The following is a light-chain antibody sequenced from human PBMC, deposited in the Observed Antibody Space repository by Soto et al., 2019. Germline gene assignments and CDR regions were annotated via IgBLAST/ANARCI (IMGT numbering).Light chain of an antibody. CDR3: QQYGSSPIT. CDR2: GAS. Sequence: EIVLTQSPATLSLSPGERATLSCRASQSISSYLAWYQQKPGQAPRLLIYGASSRATGIPDRFSRSGSGTDFTLTISRLEPEDFAVYYCQQYGSSPITFGQGTRLEIK. V-gene: IGKV3-20*01. CDR1: QSISSY. J-gene: IGKJ5*01.